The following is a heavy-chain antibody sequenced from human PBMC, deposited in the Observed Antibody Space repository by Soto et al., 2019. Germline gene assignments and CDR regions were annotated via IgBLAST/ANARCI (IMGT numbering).Heavy chain of an antibody. J-gene: IGHJ5*02. CDR1: GYSISSGYY. Sequence: SETLSLTCAVSGYSISSGYYWGWIRQPPGKGLEWIGSIYHSGSTYYNPSLRSRVTISVDTSKNQFSLKLSSVTAADTAVYYCARELNNWFEPWGQGTLVTVSS. V-gene: IGHV4-38-2*02. CDR3: ARELNNWFEP. CDR2: IYHSGST.